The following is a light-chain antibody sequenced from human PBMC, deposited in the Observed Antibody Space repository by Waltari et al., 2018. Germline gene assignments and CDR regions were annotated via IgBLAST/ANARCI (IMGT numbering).Light chain of an antibody. CDR3: SSYTYGGPWV. V-gene: IGLV2-23*02. Sequence: SALTQPASVSASPGQSITISCTGSSSDVGSYDLVAWYQQHPGKAPPLLIYEVDKRPPGVAYRFSGSKSGNAASLTISGLQAEDEAHYFCSSYTYGGPWVFGGGTLLTVL. CDR1: SSDVGSYDL. J-gene: IGLJ2*01. CDR2: EVD.